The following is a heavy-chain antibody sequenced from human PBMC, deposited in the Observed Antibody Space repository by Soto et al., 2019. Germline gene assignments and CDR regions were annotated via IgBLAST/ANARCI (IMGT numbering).Heavy chain of an antibody. J-gene: IGHJ4*02. CDR3: ARRSSGWYFDY. Sequence: EVQLLESGGGLVQPGGSLRLSCAAPGFTFSNYAMNWVRQAPGKGLEWVSVISGSGGSTYYADSVKGRFTISRDNSKNTLYLQLNSLRGEDTAVYYCARRSSGWYFDYWGPGTLVTVSS. D-gene: IGHD6-19*01. V-gene: IGHV3-23*01. CDR1: GFTFSNYA. CDR2: ISGSGGST.